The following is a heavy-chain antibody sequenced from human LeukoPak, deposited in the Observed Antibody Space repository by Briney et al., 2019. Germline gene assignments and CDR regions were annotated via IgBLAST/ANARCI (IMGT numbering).Heavy chain of an antibody. J-gene: IGHJ6*03. CDR1: GYTFTSYD. D-gene: IGHD6-13*01. CDR3: ARGRGHSSSWYPYYYYYMDV. CDR2: MNPNSGNT. V-gene: IGHV1-8*03. Sequence: ASVKVSCKASGYTFTSYDINWVRQATGQGLEWMGWMNPNSGNTGYAQKFQGRVTITRNTSISTAYMELSSLRSEDTAVYYCARGRGHSSSWYPYYYYYMDVWGKGTTVTVSS.